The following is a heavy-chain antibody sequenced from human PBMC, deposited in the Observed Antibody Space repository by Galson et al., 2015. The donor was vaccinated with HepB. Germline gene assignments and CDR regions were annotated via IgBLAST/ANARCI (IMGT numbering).Heavy chain of an antibody. J-gene: IGHJ4*02. CDR3: AREVVATIKGVGYFDY. Sequence: SLRLSCAASGFTFSSYAMHWVRQAPGKGLEWVAVISYDGSNKYYADSVKGRFTISRDNSKNTLYLQMNSLRAEDTAVYYCAREVVATIKGVGYFDYWGQGTLVTVSS. V-gene: IGHV3-30*04. CDR1: GFTFSSYA. D-gene: IGHD5-12*01. CDR2: ISYDGSNK.